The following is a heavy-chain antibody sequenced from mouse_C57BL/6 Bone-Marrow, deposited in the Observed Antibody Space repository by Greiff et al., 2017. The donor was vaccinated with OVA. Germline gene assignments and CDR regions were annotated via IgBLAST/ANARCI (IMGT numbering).Heavy chain of an antibody. CDR3: ARTSYYYGSIDY. CDR2: IYPGSGNT. V-gene: IGHV1-76*01. D-gene: IGHD1-1*01. Sequence: QVQLQQSGAELVRPGASVKLSCKASGYTFTDYYINWVKQRPGQGLEWIARIYPGSGNTYYNEKFKGKATLTAEKSSSTAYMQLSSLTSEDSAVYFCARTSYYYGSIDYWGQGTTLTVSS. CDR1: GYTFTDYY. J-gene: IGHJ2*01.